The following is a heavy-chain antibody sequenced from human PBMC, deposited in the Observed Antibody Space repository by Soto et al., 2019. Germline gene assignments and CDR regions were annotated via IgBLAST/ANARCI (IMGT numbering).Heavy chain of an antibody. V-gene: IGHV3-9*01. CDR2: ISWNSGSI. D-gene: IGHD1-26*01. J-gene: IGHJ4*02. Sequence: DVQLVESGGGLVQPGRSLRLSCAASGFTFDDYAMHWVRQAPGKGLEWVSGISWNSGSIGYADSVKGRFTISRDNAKNSLYLQMNSLRAEDTALYYCAKDLRVGATGGNWGQGTLVTVSS. CDR1: GFTFDDYA. CDR3: AKDLRVGATGGN.